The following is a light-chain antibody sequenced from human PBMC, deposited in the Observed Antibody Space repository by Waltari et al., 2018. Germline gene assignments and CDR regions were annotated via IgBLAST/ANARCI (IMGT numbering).Light chain of an antibody. CDR2: AAS. CDR1: QDINSF. Sequence: IQLTQSPSSLSASVGDSVTITCRASQDINSFLAWYQQKPEKAPKVLIYAASTLQSGVPSRFSGSGSGTEFTLTISSLQPEDFATYYCQHFKSYPLTFGGGTKVEIK. CDR3: QHFKSYPLT. J-gene: IGKJ4*01. V-gene: IGKV1-9*01.